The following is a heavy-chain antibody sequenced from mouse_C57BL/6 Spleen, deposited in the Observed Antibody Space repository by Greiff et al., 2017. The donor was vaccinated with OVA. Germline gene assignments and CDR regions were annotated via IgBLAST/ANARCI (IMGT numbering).Heavy chain of an antibody. J-gene: IGHJ2*01. CDR3: AIEEGYFDY. Sequence: VQLQQPGAELVMPGASVKLSCKASGYTFTSYWMHWVKQRPGQGLEWIGEIDPSDSYTNYNQKFKGKSTLTVDKSSSTAYMQLSSLTSEDSAVYYCAIEEGYFDYWGQGTTLTVSS. CDR2: IDPSDSYT. V-gene: IGHV1-69*01. CDR1: GYTFTSYW.